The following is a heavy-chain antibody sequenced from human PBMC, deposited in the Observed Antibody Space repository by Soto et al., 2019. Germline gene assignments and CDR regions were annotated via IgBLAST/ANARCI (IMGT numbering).Heavy chain of an antibody. CDR2: ISGSGGST. V-gene: IGHV3-23*01. D-gene: IGHD3-9*01. CDR3: AKASYYDILTGSPDFDY. J-gene: IGHJ4*02. CDR1: GFTFSSYA. Sequence: EVQLLESGGGLVQPGGSLRLSCAASGFTFSSYAMSWVRQAPGQGLEWVSAISGSGGSTYYADSVKGRFTISRDNSKNTLYLQMNSLRAEDTAVYYCAKASYYDILTGSPDFDYWGQGTLVTVSS.